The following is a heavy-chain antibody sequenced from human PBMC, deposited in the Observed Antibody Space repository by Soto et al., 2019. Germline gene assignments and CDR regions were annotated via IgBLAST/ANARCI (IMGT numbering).Heavy chain of an antibody. CDR3: ASLNWNFVF. V-gene: IGHV3-23*01. CDR1: GFTFSDYA. Sequence: EVQLLESGGGLVQPGGSLRLSCAVSGFTFSDYAMSWVRQVPGKGLEWVSSISDTGAKTYYADSVKGRFTISRDNSKNTLFVQMDSLRAEDTAVYYCASLNWNFVFWGQGTLLTVSS. D-gene: IGHD1-1*01. CDR2: ISDTGAKT. J-gene: IGHJ4*02.